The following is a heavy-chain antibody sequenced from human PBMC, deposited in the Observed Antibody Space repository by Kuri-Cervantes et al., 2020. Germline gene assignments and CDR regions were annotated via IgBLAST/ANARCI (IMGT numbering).Heavy chain of an antibody. V-gene: IGHV1-8*02. Sequence: ASVKVSCKASGYTFTSYGISWVRQATGQGLEWMGWMNPNSGNTGYAQKFQGRVTMTRNTSISTAYMELSSLRSEDTAVYYCARGWGWFGELSAYFQTEPLKSGFNYWGQGTLVTVSS. CDR1: GYTFTSYG. CDR2: MNPNSGNT. J-gene: IGHJ4*02. D-gene: IGHD3-10*01. CDR3: ARGWGWFGELSAYFQTEPLKSGFNY.